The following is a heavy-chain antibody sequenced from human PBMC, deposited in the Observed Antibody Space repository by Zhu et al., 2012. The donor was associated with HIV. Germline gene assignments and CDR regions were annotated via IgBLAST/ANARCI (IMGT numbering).Heavy chain of an antibody. J-gene: IGHJ3*02. D-gene: IGHD3-10*01. CDR3: ARLLWFGERGFLDI. V-gene: IGHV4-30-4*01. Sequence: QVQLQESGPGLVKPSQTLSLTCSVSGGSINSGDYYWSWIRQPPGKGLEWIGYIFYSGSTYYNPSLKSRVIISVDTSKNQFSLNLSSVTAADTAVYYCARLLWFGERGFLDIWGQGTMVTVSS. CDR2: IFYSGST. CDR1: GGSINSGDYY.